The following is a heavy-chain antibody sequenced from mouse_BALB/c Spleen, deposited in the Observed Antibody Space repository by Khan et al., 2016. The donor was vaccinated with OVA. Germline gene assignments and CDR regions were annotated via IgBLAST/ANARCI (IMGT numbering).Heavy chain of an antibody. D-gene: IGHD2-1*01. V-gene: IGHV1S41*01. CDR3: ARENDYGNSYYAMDY. Sequence: DLVKPGASVKLSCKASGYTFTSYWINWIKQRPGQGLECIGRIAPGSGSTYYNEIFKGKATLTVDTSSSTAYIQLSSLSSEDSAVYFCARENDYGNSYYAMDYWGQGTSVTVSS. CDR2: IAPGSGST. J-gene: IGHJ4*01. CDR1: GYTFTSYW.